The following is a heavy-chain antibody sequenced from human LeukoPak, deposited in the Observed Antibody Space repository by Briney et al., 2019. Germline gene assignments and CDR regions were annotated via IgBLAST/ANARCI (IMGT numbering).Heavy chain of an antibody. CDR2: IYYSGST. J-gene: IGHJ4*02. CDR3: ARQIFGVVMSDY. D-gene: IGHD3-3*01. Sequence: PSETLSLTCTVSGGSISSGDYYWSWIRQPPGKGLEWIGYIYYSGSTYYNPSLKSRVTISVDTSKNQFSLKLSPVTAADTAVYYCARQIFGVVMSDYWGQGTLVTVSS. CDR1: GGSISSGDYY. V-gene: IGHV4-30-4*01.